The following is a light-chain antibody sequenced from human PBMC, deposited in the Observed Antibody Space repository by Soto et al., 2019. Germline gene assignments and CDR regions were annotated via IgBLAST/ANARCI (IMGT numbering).Light chain of an antibody. CDR2: GAS. Sequence: EIVMTQSPGTLSLSPGDTATLSCRASQSLGSDLAWYQQKPGQAPRLLIYGASIRATGIPDRFSGSGSGTDFTLTISRLEPEDFAVYYCQQHGSSPVTFGQGTKVDIK. CDR1: QSLGSD. CDR3: QQHGSSPVT. V-gene: IGKV3-20*01. J-gene: IGKJ1*01.